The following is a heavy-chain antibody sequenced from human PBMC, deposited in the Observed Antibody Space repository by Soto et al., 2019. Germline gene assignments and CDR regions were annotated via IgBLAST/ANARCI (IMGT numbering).Heavy chain of an antibody. V-gene: IGHV3-23*01. CDR1: GFTFSSYA. D-gene: IGHD3-22*01. J-gene: IGHJ4*02. CDR2: ISGSGGST. Sequence: EVQLLESGGGLVQPGGSLRLSCAASGFTFSSYAMSWVRQAPGKGLEWVSAISGSGGSTYYADSVKGRFTISRDNSKNTRYLQMNSRRAEDKAVYYCAKGGSDYYDSSGYYFDYWGQGTLVTVSS. CDR3: AKGGSDYYDSSGYYFDY.